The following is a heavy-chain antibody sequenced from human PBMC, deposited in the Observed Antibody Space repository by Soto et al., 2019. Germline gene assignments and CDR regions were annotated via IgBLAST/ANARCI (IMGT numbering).Heavy chain of an antibody. D-gene: IGHD3-10*01. V-gene: IGHV4-59*01. J-gene: IGHJ6*02. CDR1: GGSISSYY. CDR2: IYYSGST. Sequence: SETLSLTCTVSGGSISSYYWSWIRQPPGKGLEWIGYIYYSGSTNYNPSLKSPVTISVDTSKNQFSLKLSSVTAADTAVYYCARDRGYYGSGSYYPTYYYYGMDVWGQGTTVTVSS. CDR3: ARDRGYYGSGSYYPTYYYYGMDV.